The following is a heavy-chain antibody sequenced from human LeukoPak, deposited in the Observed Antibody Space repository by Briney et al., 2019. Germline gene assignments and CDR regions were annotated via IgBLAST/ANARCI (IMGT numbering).Heavy chain of an antibody. Sequence: GGSLRLSCGASGFNVSSNYMSWVRQAPGKGLEWVSVIYSGGSTYYADSVKGRFTISRHNSKNTLYLQTNSLRPEDTAVYYCASSGYYDSSIFDYWGQGTLVTVSS. CDR1: GFNVSSNY. J-gene: IGHJ4*02. D-gene: IGHD3-22*01. CDR3: ASSGYYDSSIFDY. CDR2: IYSGGST. V-gene: IGHV3-53*04.